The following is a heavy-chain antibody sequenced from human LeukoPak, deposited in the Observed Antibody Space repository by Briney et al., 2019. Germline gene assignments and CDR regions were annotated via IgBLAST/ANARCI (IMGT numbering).Heavy chain of an antibody. D-gene: IGHD3-22*01. Sequence: PGGSLRLSCAASGFTLSSYWMSWVRQAPGKGLEGVANIKQDGSEKYYVDSVKGRFTISRDNAKNSLYLQMNSLRAEDTAVYYCARATYYYDSSGYYPDAFDIWGQGTMVTVSS. J-gene: IGHJ3*02. CDR1: GFTLSSYW. CDR2: IKQDGSEK. CDR3: ARATYYYDSSGYYPDAFDI. V-gene: IGHV3-7*01.